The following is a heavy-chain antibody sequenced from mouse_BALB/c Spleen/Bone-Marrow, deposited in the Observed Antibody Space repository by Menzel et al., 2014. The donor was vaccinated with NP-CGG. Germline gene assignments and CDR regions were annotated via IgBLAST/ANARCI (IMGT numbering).Heavy chain of an antibody. V-gene: IGHV4-1*02. CDR3: TSYDGYYYWYCDV. CDR2: INPDSSTI. Sequence: VQLKESGGGLVQPGGSLKLSCAASGFDFSRYWMSWVRQAPGKGLEWIGEINPDSSTINYTPSLKDKFIISRDNAKNTPYLQMDKVRSEDTALYYCTSYDGYYYWYCDVWGAGTTVTVSS. CDR1: GFDFSRYW. D-gene: IGHD2-3*01. J-gene: IGHJ1*01.